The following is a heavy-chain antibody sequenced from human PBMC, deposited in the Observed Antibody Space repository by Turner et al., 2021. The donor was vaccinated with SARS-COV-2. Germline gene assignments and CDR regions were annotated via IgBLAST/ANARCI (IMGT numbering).Heavy chain of an antibody. V-gene: IGHV3-53*01. CDR1: GFTVSSNY. J-gene: IGHJ3*02. Sequence: EVPLVESGGGLIQPGGSLRLSCPASGFTVSSNYMSWVRQAPGKGLEWVSVIYSGGSTYYADSVKGRFTISRDNSKNTLYLQMNSLRAEDTAVYYCARGYSSGWYQSGAFDIWGQGTMVTVSS. CDR2: IYSGGST. CDR3: ARGYSSGWYQSGAFDI. D-gene: IGHD6-19*01.